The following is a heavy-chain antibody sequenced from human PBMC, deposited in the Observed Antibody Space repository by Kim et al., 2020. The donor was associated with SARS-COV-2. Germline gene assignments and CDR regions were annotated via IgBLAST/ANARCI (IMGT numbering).Heavy chain of an antibody. CDR1: GGSFSGYY. D-gene: IGHD5-12*01. CDR3: ARGRRWLQWAYFDY. J-gene: IGHJ4*02. CDR2: INHSGST. Sequence: SETLSLTCAVYGGSFSGYYWSWIRQPPGKGLEWIGEINHSGSTNYNPSLKSRVTISVDTSKNQFSLKLSSVTAADTAVYYCARGRRWLQWAYFDYWGQGTLVTVSS. V-gene: IGHV4-34*01.